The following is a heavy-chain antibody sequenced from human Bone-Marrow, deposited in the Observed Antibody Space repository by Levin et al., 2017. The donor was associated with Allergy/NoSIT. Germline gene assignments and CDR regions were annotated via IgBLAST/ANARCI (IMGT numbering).Heavy chain of an antibody. Sequence: GGSLRLSCAASGFIFTKHAMSWVRQAPGKDLQWVSGISSNGVSKYYADSVQGRFTISRDNSRNRVYLDMNGLRPEDAAIYYCVRDSQDIFPYPFAFWGQGAQVTVSS. J-gene: IGHJ4*02. CDR1: GFIFTKHA. CDR2: ISSNGVSK. CDR3: VRDSQDIFPYPFAF. D-gene: IGHD3-9*01. V-gene: IGHV3-23*01.